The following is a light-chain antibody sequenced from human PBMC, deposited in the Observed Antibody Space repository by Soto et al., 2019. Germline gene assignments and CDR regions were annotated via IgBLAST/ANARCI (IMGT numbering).Light chain of an antibody. V-gene: IGKV1-39*01. CDR1: QSISSY. J-gene: IGKJ4*01. CDR2: AST. Sequence: DIQMTQSPSSLSASVGDSVTITCRTSQSISSYLNWYHHKPGKAPKLLIHASTYLRRGVPSRFSGSGSETDFTLTISTLQPEDFGTYYCQQSFSIPFTFGGGTNVEIK. CDR3: QQSFSIPFT.